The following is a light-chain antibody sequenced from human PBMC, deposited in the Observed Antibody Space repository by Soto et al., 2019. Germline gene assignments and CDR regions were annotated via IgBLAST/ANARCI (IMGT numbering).Light chain of an antibody. CDR1: SSNIGAGYD. CDR3: QSYDSSLSGYV. CDR2: GNN. J-gene: IGLJ1*01. V-gene: IGLV1-40*01. Sequence: QSVLTQPTSVSGAPGQRVTISCTGSSSNIGAGYDVHWYQQLPGTAPKLLILGNNNRPSGVPDRFSGSKSGTSASLAITGLQAEDEADYYCQSYDSSLSGYVFGPGTKLTVL.